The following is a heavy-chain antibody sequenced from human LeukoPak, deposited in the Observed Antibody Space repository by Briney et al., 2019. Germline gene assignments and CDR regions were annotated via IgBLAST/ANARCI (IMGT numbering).Heavy chain of an antibody. CDR1: GFTFSNYE. V-gene: IGHV3-48*03. J-gene: IGHJ4*02. CDR2: ISGGGDTI. Sequence: GGSLRLSCAASGFTFSNYEMNWVRQASEKGLEWVSYISGGGDTIYYADSVRGRFTISRDNAKNSLYLQLNSLRAEDTAVYYCAREPDSSSSDYFDYWGQGTLVTVSS. D-gene: IGHD6-6*01. CDR3: AREPDSSSSDYFDY.